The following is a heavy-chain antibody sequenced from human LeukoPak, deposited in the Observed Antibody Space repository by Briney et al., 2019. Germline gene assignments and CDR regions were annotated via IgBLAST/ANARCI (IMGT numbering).Heavy chain of an antibody. CDR2: TIPIFGTA. CDR3: ARVLLGEPGLDHFDY. D-gene: IGHD1-14*01. CDR1: GGTFSSYA. J-gene: IGHJ4*02. V-gene: IGHV1-69*13. Sequence: GASVKVSCKASGGTFSSYAISWVRQAPGQGLEWMGGTIPIFGTANYAQKFQGRVTITADESTSTAYMELSSLRSEDTAVYYCARVLLGEPGLDHFDYWGQGTLVTVSS.